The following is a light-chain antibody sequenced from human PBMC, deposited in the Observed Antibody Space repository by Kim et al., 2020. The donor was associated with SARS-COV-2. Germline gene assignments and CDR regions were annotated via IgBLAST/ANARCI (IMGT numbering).Light chain of an antibody. V-gene: IGLV1-47*01. CDR2: RNS. CDR1: SSSIASNS. Sequence: QYVLTQPPSASGTPGQNVTISCATRSSSIASNSGFWYQQVPGTAPKLLIYRNSQRPSGVPDRFSASKSGTSASLAISGLRSDDEADYFCAAWDDTLSGPVFGGGTKLTVL. CDR3: AAWDDTLSGPV. J-gene: IGLJ3*02.